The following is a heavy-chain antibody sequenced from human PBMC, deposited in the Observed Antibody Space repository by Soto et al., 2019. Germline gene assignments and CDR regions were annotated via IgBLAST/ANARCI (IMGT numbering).Heavy chain of an antibody. CDR2: ISSSSSTI. CDR1: GFTFSPYS. D-gene: IGHD5-12*01. Sequence: EVQLVESGGGLVQPGGSLRLSCAASGFTFSPYSMNWVRQAPGKGLEWVSYISSSSSTIYYADSVKGRFTISSDNDKNSLYLQMNSLRAEDTAVYYCARDISPGYSGYDARCAYWGQGILVTVSS. J-gene: IGHJ4*02. V-gene: IGHV3-48*01. CDR3: ARDISPGYSGYDARCAY.